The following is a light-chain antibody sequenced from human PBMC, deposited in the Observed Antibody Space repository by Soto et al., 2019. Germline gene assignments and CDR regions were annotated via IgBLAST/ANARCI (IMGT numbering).Light chain of an antibody. CDR1: QAVSSNY. Sequence: EIILTPAPDTLSLSPGERSTLSRRASQAVSSNYLAWCQQRPGQAPRLLIYGASTRAAGIPDRFSGSGSGTDFTLTITRLEPEDSAVYFCQQYTGPPTSFGQGTRLEI. V-gene: IGKV3-20*01. CDR3: QQYTGPPTS. J-gene: IGKJ5*01. CDR2: GAS.